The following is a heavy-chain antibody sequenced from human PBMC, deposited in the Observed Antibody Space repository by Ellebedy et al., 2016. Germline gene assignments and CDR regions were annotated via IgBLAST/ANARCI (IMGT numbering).Heavy chain of an antibody. V-gene: IGHV1-2*02. J-gene: IGHJ4*01. CDR1: GYTFTGYY. CDR3: TTSASTLPFMY. D-gene: IGHD2-21*02. Sequence: ASVKVSCXTSGYTFTGYYIHWVRRAPGQGLKWMGWINPDTGDTHCVQSLQDRLFMTTDTSIATVYLELTRLKFDDTAIYYCTTSASTLPFMYWGQGTLVTVTS. CDR2: INPDTGDT.